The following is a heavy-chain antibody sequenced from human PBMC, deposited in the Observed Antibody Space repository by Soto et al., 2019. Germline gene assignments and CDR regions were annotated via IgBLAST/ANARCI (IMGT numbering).Heavy chain of an antibody. CDR1: GFTFSSYA. CDR2: ISGSGGST. Sequence: EVQLLESGGGLVQPGGSLRLSCAASGFTFSSYAMSWVRQAPGKGLEWVSAISGSGGSTYYADSVKGRFTISRDNSKNTLDLQRNSLRAEDTAVCYCATRTPGWYFDLWGGGTLVTVSS. J-gene: IGHJ2*01. V-gene: IGHV3-23*01. CDR3: ATRTPGWYFDL.